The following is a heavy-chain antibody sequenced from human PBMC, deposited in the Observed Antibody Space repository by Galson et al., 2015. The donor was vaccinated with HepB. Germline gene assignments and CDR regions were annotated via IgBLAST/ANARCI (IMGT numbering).Heavy chain of an antibody. CDR3: TRLGYCGGGSCYQRGYFDS. CDR2: IYPGDSDT. J-gene: IGHJ4*02. D-gene: IGHD2-15*01. V-gene: IGHV5-51*01. Sequence: QSGAEVKKPGESLKISCKGSGPSFTDYWIGWVRQMPGKGLEWMGIIYPGDSDTRYSPSFQGQVTISADESISTAYLQWSGLKASDTAMYYCTRLGYCGGGSCYQRGYFDSWGQGTLVIVSS. CDR1: GPSFTDYW.